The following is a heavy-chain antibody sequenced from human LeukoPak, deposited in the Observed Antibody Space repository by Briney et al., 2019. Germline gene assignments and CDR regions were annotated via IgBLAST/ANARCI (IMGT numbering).Heavy chain of an antibody. CDR2: ISSSGSTI. D-gene: IGHD2-2*01. CDR1: GFTFSSYE. Sequence: GGSLRLSCAASGFTFSSYEMNWVRQAPGKGLEWVSYISSSGSTIYYADSVKGRLTISRDNAKNSLYLQMNSLRAEDTAVYYCAMIVVVPARAFDIWGQGTMVTVSS. CDR3: AMIVVVPARAFDI. J-gene: IGHJ3*02. V-gene: IGHV3-48*03.